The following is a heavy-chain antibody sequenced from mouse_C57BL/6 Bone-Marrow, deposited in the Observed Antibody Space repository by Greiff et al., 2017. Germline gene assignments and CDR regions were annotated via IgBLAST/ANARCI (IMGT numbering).Heavy chain of an antibody. Sequence: QVQLQQSGAELARPGASVKLSCKASGYTFTSYGISWVKQRTGQGLEWIGEIYPRSGNTYYNEKFKGKATLTADKSSNTAYMELRSLTSEDSAVYFCEGGSSPFYAMDYWGQGTSVTVSS. CDR1: GYTFTSYG. D-gene: IGHD1-1*01. CDR2: IYPRSGNT. V-gene: IGHV1-81*01. J-gene: IGHJ4*01. CDR3: EGGSSPFYAMDY.